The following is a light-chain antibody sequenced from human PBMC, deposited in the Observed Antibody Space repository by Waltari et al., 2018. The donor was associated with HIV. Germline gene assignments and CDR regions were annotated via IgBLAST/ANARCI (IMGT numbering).Light chain of an antibody. CDR3: TTYTAKDSLL. CDR2: VVN. J-gene: IGLJ2*01. Sequence: ALTQPASVAGSPGQSVTIPLNGTRYEFDLHNFSPRDQQHPGKAPQHSIFVVNSRPSGISPRFSASKSGDTASLTISGLQSGDEADYYCTTYTAKDSLLIGSGTKLTVL. CDR1: RYEFDLHNF. V-gene: IGLV2-14*01.